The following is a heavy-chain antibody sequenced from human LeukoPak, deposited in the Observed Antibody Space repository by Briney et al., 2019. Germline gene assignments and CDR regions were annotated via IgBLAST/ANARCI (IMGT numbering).Heavy chain of an antibody. CDR1: GYTFTSYY. D-gene: IGHD3-22*01. CDR3: ALSSNYYDSSGYSY. V-gene: IGHV1-2*06. Sequence: ASVKVSCKASGYTFTSYYMHWMRQAPGQGLEWMGRINPNSGGTNYAQKFQGRVTMTRDTSISTAYMELSRLRSDDTAVYYCALSSNYYDSSGYSYWGQGTLVTVSS. J-gene: IGHJ4*02. CDR2: INPNSGGT.